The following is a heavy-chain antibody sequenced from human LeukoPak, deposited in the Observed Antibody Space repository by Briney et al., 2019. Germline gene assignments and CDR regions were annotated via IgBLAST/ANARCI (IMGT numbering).Heavy chain of an antibody. CDR3: ARVSRSGYDLFPGY. CDR1: GGTFSSYA. Sequence: VASVKVSCKASGGTFSSYAISWVRQASGQGLEWMGGIIPIFGTANYAQKFQGRVTITADESTSTAYMELGSLRSEDTAVYYCARVSRSGYDLFPGYWGQGTLVTVSS. V-gene: IGHV1-69*13. J-gene: IGHJ4*02. D-gene: IGHD5-12*01. CDR2: IIPIFGTA.